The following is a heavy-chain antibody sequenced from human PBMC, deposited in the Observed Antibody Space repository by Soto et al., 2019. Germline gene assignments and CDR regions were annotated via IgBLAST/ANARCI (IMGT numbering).Heavy chain of an antibody. CDR3: ARQRVIPATPTNWFDP. V-gene: IGHV4-59*08. CDR1: GDSINNYY. D-gene: IGHD2-15*01. Sequence: SETLSLTCTVSGDSINNYYWSWIRQPPGRGLEWIGYIHYSGTSNYSPSLKSRVSISLDKSKNQFSLKLTSVTAADTAVYYCARQRVIPATPTNWFDPWGQGTLVTVSS. CDR2: IHYSGTS. J-gene: IGHJ5*02.